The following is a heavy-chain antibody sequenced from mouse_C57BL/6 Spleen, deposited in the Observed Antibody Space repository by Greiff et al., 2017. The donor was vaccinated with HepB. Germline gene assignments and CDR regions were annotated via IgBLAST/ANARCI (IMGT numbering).Heavy chain of an antibody. Sequence: EVKLMESGGGLVQPGGSLKLSCAASGFTFSDYYMYWVRQTPEKRLEWVAYISNGGGSTYYPDTVKGRFTISRDNAKNTLYLQMSRLKSEDTARYYCARQGDGYYHAIDYWGQGTSVTVSS. D-gene: IGHD2-3*01. CDR3: ARQGDGYYHAIDY. J-gene: IGHJ4*01. V-gene: IGHV5-12*01. CDR1: GFTFSDYY. CDR2: ISNGGGST.